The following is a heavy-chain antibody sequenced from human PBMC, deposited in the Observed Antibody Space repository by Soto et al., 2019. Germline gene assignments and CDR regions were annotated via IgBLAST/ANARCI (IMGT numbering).Heavy chain of an antibody. J-gene: IGHJ4*02. CDR3: AKLRPREPGWGGYHFEH. Sequence: EVQLLESGGGLVQPGGSLRLSCAASGFAFGNSVMGYVRQAPGKGLEWVSSIRGDNAAYYADSVKGRFTISRDNSNNMLSLQMSYLRIEDTAVYYCAKLRPREPGWGGYHFEHWGQGALVTVST. V-gene: IGHV3-23*01. CDR2: IRGDNAA. CDR1: GFAFGNSV. D-gene: IGHD2-15*01.